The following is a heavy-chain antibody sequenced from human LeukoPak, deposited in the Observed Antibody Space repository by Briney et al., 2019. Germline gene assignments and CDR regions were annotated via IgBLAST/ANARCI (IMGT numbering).Heavy chain of an antibody. D-gene: IGHD1-1*01. CDR3: AKGPLRGTTAAIDY. CDR2: ISYDGRNK. J-gene: IGHJ4*02. Sequence: GKSLRLSCAASGFTFNNYGMHWVRQAPGKGLEWVAVISYDGRNKHYPDSVKGRFTISRDISTDTLWLQMDSLRTEDTAVYYCAKGPLRGTTAAIDYWGQGTLVTVSS. CDR1: GFTFNNYG. V-gene: IGHV3-30*18.